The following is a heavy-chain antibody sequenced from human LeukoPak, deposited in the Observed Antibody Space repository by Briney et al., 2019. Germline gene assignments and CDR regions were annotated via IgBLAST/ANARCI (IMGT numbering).Heavy chain of an antibody. CDR3: TRDPEMATTLFEY. D-gene: IGHD5-24*01. J-gene: IGHJ4*02. CDR1: GYTFTGYH. CDR2: INPNTGDT. Sequence: GASVKVSCKASGYTFTGYHMHWVRQAPGQGLEWMGWINPNTGDTNYAQKFQGGVTMTRDTSISAAYMELSWLRSDDTAVYYCTRDPEMATTLFEYWGQGTLVTVSS. V-gene: IGHV1-2*02.